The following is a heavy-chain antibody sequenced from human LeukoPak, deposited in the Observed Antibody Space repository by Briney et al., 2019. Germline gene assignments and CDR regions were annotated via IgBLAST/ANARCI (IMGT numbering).Heavy chain of an antibody. CDR2: IYTSGST. CDR1: GGSISYFY. J-gene: IGHJ6*03. CDR3: ARVRGSSGSYEYYHYMDV. V-gene: IGHV4-4*07. Sequence: SQTLSLTCTVSGGSISYFYWSWILQPAPKRLEWIGRIYTSGSTNYNPSLKSRVTMSVDTSKKQFSLKLSSVTAADTAVYYCARVRGSSGSYEYYHYMDVWGKGTTVTISS. D-gene: IGHD1-26*01.